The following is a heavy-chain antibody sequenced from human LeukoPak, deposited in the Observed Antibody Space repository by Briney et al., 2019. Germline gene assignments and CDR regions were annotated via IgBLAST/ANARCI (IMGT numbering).Heavy chain of an antibody. CDR1: GGSISSYY. CDR2: ISDSGST. V-gene: IGHV4-59*08. CDR3: ARRGGTVVGDTGYHYWYFDN. D-gene: IGHD5-12*01. Sequence: SETLSLTCTVSGGSISSYYWSWVRQFPGKGPEWIGYISDSGSTNYSPSLESRVTISVDTSKNKFFLILSSVTAADTAVYYCARRGGTVVGDTGYHYWYFDNWGQGTLVTVSS. J-gene: IGHJ4*02.